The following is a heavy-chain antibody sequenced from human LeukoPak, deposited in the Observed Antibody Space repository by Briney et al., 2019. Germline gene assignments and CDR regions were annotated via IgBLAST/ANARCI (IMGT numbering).Heavy chain of an antibody. Sequence: GGSLRLSCAASGFTFSSYWMSWVRQAPGKGLEWVANIKQDGSEKHFGDSVKGRFTISRDNAKKSLYLQMNSLRAEDTAVYYGARDLNIVVVPAHGMDVWGQGTTVTVSS. D-gene: IGHD2-2*01. V-gene: IGHV3-7*01. CDR3: ARDLNIVVVPAHGMDV. J-gene: IGHJ6*02. CDR2: IKQDGSEK. CDR1: GFTFSSYW.